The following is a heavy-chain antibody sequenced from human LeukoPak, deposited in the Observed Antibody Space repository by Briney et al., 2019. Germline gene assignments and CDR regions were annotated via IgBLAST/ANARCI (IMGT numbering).Heavy chain of an antibody. CDR1: GGSISSYY. CDR2: IYYSGST. Sequence: SETLSLTCTVSGGSISSYYWSWIRQPPGKGLEWIGYIYYSGSTNYNPSLKSRVTISVDTSKNQFSLKLSSVTAADTAVYYCARSDLWSGYYRTWGQGTLVAVSS. CDR3: ARSDLWSGYYRT. J-gene: IGHJ5*02. D-gene: IGHD3-3*01. V-gene: IGHV4-59*01.